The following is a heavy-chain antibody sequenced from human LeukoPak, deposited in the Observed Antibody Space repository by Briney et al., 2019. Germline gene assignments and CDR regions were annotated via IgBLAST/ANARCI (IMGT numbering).Heavy chain of an antibody. J-gene: IGHJ4*02. D-gene: IGHD6-13*01. CDR1: GDPISSHY. Sequence: SETLSLTCTVSGDPISSHYWSWVRQPPGKGLEWIGYIYYSGSTNYNPSLKSRVTISVDTSKNQFSLKLSSVTAADTAVYYCARVPLSRGIAAAGTGVYFDYWGQGTLVTVSS. CDR2: IYYSGST. CDR3: ARVPLSRGIAAAGTGVYFDY. V-gene: IGHV4-59*11.